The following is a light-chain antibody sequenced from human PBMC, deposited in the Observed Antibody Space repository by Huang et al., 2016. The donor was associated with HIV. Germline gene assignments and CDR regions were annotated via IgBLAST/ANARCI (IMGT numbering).Light chain of an antibody. V-gene: IGKV3-20*01. CDR2: GAA. CDR3: QQYGSSWT. Sequence: EIVLTQSPGTLSLSPGERATLSCRASQSVSSRYLAWFQKKPGQAPRLLISGAASRATGIPDRFSGSGSGTDFTLTISRLEPEDFAVYYCQQYGSSWTFGQGTKVEIK. J-gene: IGKJ1*01. CDR1: QSVSSRY.